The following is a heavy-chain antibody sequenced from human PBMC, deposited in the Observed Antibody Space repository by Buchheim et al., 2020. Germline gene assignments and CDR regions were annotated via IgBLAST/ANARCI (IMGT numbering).Heavy chain of an antibody. Sequence: EVGLLESGGSLAQPGGSLILSCAASGFTFTSYLMMWVRQGPGKGLECVSTINGRGDNTYYADSVKGRFIISRDTSRNTIYLRMDSLRVEDTAIYYCAKVGSSAYFFEPWGRGTL. CDR2: INGRGDNT. V-gene: IGHV3-23*01. CDR1: GFTFTSYL. CDR3: AKVGSSAYFFEP. J-gene: IGHJ4*02. D-gene: IGHD2/OR15-2a*01.